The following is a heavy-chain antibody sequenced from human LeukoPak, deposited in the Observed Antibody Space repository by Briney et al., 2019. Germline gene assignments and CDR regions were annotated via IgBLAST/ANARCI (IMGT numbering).Heavy chain of an antibody. J-gene: IGHJ4*02. CDR3: ARIGFIRNYDFWSGYPNYFDY. V-gene: IGHV1-18*01. Sequence: ASVKVSCKASGGTFSSYAISWVRQAPGQGLEWMGWISAYNGNTNYAQKFQGRVTMTTDTSTSTAYMELTTLRSDDTAVYYCARIGFIRNYDFWSGYPNYFDYWGQGALVTVSS. D-gene: IGHD3-3*01. CDR1: GGTFSSYA. CDR2: ISAYNGNT.